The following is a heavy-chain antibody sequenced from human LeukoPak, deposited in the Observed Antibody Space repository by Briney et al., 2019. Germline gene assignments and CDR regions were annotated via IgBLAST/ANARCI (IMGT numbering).Heavy chain of an antibody. J-gene: IGHJ4*02. CDR2: INHSGST. V-gene: IGHV4-34*01. Sequence: SETLSLTCAVYGGSFSGYYWSWIRQPPGKGLEWIGEINHSGSTNYNPSLKSRVTISVDTSKNQFSLKLSSVTAADTAVYYCARGQPTLDNWGQGTPVTVSS. CDR1: GGSFSGYY. CDR3: ARGQPTLDN.